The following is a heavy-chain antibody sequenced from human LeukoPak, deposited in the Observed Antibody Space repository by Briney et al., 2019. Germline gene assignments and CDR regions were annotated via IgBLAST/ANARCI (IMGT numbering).Heavy chain of an antibody. CDR1: GFTFSSYS. V-gene: IGHV3-30*18. CDR2: ISYDGSNK. Sequence: GRSLRLSCAASGFTFSSYSMHWVRQAPGKGLEWVAVISYDGSNKYYADSVKGRFTISRDNSKNTLYLQMNSLRAEDTAVYYCAKDAVGYSSGCYRWYFDYWGQGTLVTVSS. J-gene: IGHJ4*02. D-gene: IGHD6-19*01. CDR3: AKDAVGYSSGCYRWYFDY.